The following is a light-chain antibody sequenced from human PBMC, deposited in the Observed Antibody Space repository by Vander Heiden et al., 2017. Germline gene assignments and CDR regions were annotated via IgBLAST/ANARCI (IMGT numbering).Light chain of an antibody. Sequence: SYELTQPHSVSVSPGQTASITCSGDKLGDKYACWYQQKPGQSPVLVIYQDSKRPSGIPERFSGSNSGNTATLTISGTQAMDEADYYCQAWDSFWVFGGGTKLTVL. J-gene: IGLJ3*02. CDR1: KLGDKY. V-gene: IGLV3-1*01. CDR3: QAWDSFWV. CDR2: QDS.